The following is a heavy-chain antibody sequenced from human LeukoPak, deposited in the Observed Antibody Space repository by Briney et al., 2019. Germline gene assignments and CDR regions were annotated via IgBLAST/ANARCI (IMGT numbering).Heavy chain of an antibody. J-gene: IGHJ2*01. D-gene: IGHD5-12*01. CDR1: GFTFSSYG. V-gene: IGHV3-30*03. CDR2: ISHDGTNN. CDR3: ARDLKWLWYFDL. Sequence: GRSLRLSCAVSGFTFSSYGMHWVRQAPGKGLEWVAVISHDGTNNYYADSVKGRFTISRDNSKNTLYLQMNSLRPEDTAVYYCARDLKWLWYFDLWGRGTLVTVSS.